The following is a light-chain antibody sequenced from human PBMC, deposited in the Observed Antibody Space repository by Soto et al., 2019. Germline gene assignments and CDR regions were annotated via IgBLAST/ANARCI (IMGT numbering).Light chain of an antibody. CDR1: QSVSSN. CDR2: GAS. V-gene: IGKV3-15*01. J-gene: IGKJ2*01. CDR3: QQCNDWPHT. Sequence: EIVMTQSPATLSVSPGERATLSCRASQSVSSNLAWYQQKPGQAPRLLIYGASTRATGIPARFSGRGSGTEFTLTISSLQSEECAVYYCQQCNDWPHTFVQGTKLEIK.